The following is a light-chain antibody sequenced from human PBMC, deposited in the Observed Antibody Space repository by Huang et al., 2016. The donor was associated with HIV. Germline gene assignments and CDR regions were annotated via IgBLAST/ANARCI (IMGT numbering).Light chain of an antibody. Sequence: DIVLTQSPGTLSLSPGERATLSCRASQSVSSSYLAWYQQKPGQAPRLLFYGASSRATGIPDRFSGSGSGTDFTRTISRLEPEDFAVYYCQQYDSSPWTFGQGTKVEIK. CDR3: QQYDSSPWT. CDR1: QSVSSSY. CDR2: GAS. V-gene: IGKV3-20*01. J-gene: IGKJ1*01.